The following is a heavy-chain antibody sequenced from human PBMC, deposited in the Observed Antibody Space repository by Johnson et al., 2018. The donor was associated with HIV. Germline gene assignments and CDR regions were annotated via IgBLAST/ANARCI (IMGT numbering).Heavy chain of an antibody. D-gene: IGHD1-1*01. Sequence: QVQLVESGGGVVQPGGSLRLSCAASGFTFSSYAMHWVRQAPGKGLEWVAVISYDGSNKYHADSVKGRFTISRDNSKNTLYLQMNSLTAEDTAIYYCVRSPYRGAGDIWAQGTMVTVSS. CDR3: VRSPYRGAGDI. V-gene: IGHV3-30*04. CDR1: GFTFSSYA. J-gene: IGHJ3*02. CDR2: ISYDGSNK.